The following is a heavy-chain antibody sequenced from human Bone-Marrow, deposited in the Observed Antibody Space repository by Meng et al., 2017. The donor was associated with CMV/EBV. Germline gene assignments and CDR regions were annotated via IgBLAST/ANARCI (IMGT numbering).Heavy chain of an antibody. D-gene: IGHD6-13*01. CDR2: MNPNRGNT. Sequence: ASVKVSCKASGYTFSYYDIIWVRQASGQGLEWVGWMNPNRGNTAYAQKFQGRVTMTRNTSISTAYMELSSLRSEDTAVYYCTRGLGDSSWYDQGDYWGQGTLVTVSS. CDR1: GYTFSYYD. V-gene: IGHV1-8*01. CDR3: TRGLGDSSWYDQGDY. J-gene: IGHJ4*02.